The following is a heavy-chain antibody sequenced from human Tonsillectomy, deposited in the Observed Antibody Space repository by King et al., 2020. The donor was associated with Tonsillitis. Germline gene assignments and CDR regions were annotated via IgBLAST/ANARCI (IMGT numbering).Heavy chain of an antibody. CDR1: EFTVSTNY. CDR2: VYDGGRT. D-gene: IGHD3-22*01. Sequence: VQLVESGGGLVQPGGSLRLSCAASEFTVSTNYMSWVRQAPGKGLEWVSVVYDGGRTSYADSVKGRLTISRDSSKNTVYLQMNSLRAEDTAVYYCAGYFYDSSGYPGYWGQGTLVTVSS. V-gene: IGHV3-66*01. CDR3: AGYFYDSSGYPGY. J-gene: IGHJ4*02.